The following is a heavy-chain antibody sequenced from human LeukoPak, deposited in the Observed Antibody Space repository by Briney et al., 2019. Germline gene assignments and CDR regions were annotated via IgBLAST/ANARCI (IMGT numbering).Heavy chain of an antibody. J-gene: IGHJ4*02. D-gene: IGHD1-26*01. CDR1: GFTFSSYG. CDR2: MRYDGSNK. V-gene: IGHV3-30*02. CDR3: AKPRGVEWELLQTYFDH. Sequence: HPGGSLRLSCAASGFTFSSYGMHWVRQAPGKGLEWVAFMRYDGSNKYYADSVKGRFTISRDNSKNTLYLQMNSLRAEDTAVYYCAKPRGVEWELLQTYFDHWGQGTLVTVSS.